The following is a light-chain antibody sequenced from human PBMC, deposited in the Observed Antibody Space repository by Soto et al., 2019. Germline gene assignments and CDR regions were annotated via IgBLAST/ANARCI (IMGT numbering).Light chain of an antibody. CDR2: GAF. J-gene: IGKJ2*01. CDR3: QHYRNWPPRYT. CDR1: QSVSSN. V-gene: IGKV3-15*01. Sequence: EIVMTQSPATLSVSPGERATLSCRASQSVSSNLAWYQQRPGQAPRLLIYGAFTRATGIPARFSESGSGTEFTLTISSLQTEDFAVYYCQHYRNWPPRYTFGQGTKLEVK.